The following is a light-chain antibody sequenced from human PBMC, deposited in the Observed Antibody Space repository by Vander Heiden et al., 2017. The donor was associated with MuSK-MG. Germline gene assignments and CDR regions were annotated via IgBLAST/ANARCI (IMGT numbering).Light chain of an antibody. J-gene: IGKJ2*01. CDR2: GAS. V-gene: IGKV3-20*01. Sequence: EIVLTQSPGTLSLSPGERATLSCRASQTVSSSYLAWYQQKPGQAPRLLIYGASSRAPGFPDRFSGSGSGTDFTLTISRLEPEDFAVYYCQQEGSTPVTFGQGTKLXIK. CDR1: QTVSSSY. CDR3: QQEGSTPVT.